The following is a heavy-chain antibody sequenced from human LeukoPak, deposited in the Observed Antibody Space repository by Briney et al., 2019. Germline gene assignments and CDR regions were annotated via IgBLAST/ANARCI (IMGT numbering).Heavy chain of an antibody. Sequence: PGRSLRLSCAASGFTFSSHAMHWVRQAPGKGLEWVAVISYEGSNQYYADSVRGRFTISRDNSKNTVYLQTNSLRDEDTALYYCARDYRVGCTSDDCYPIDYWGQGALVTVSS. D-gene: IGHD2-21*02. CDR3: ARDYRVGCTSDDCYPIDY. V-gene: IGHV3-30*04. CDR2: ISYEGSNQ. J-gene: IGHJ4*02. CDR1: GFTFSSHA.